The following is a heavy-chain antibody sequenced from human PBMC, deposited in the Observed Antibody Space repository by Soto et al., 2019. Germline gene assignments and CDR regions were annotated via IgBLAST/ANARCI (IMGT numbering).Heavy chain of an antibody. CDR1: GYTFTSYD. V-gene: IGHV1-18*01. Sequence: ASVKVSCKASGYTFTSYDINWVRQATGQGLEWMGWMSAYNGNTGYAQKFQGRVTMTTDTSTSTAYMELRGLRSDDTAVYYCARDPSIAVAGIRFDPWGQGTLVTVSS. J-gene: IGHJ5*02. CDR2: MSAYNGNT. CDR3: ARDPSIAVAGIRFDP. D-gene: IGHD6-19*01.